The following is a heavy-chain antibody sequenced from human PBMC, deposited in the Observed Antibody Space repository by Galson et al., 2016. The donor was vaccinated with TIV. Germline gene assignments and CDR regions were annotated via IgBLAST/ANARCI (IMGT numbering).Heavy chain of an antibody. CDR1: GSTFSSYS. V-gene: IGHV3-30-3*01. J-gene: IGHJ5*01. D-gene: IGHD4-17*01. CDR2: ISYDGSK. CDR3: AREVTMSALWEKWFDS. Sequence: SLRFSCAASGSTFSSYSMHWVRQAPGKGLEGVAVISYDGSKMYAESVRGRFTISRDNSKNTLSLQMNSLRIEDTAVYYCAREVTMSALWEKWFDSWGQGTLVTVS.